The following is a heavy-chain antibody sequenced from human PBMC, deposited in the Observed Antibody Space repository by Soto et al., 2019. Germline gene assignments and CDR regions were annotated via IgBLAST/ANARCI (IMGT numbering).Heavy chain of an antibody. Sequence: ETRCRTGAVSGFSFTINNGWTWVRQPPGQGLEWIVEIYRTGSTNYNPSLKSRVTISLDKSENQFSLKVTSLTAADTAVYYCASRDPGTSVDYWGQGTLVTVSS. V-gene: IGHV4-4*02. J-gene: IGHJ4*02. CDR2: IYRTGST. D-gene: IGHD1-7*01. CDR3: ASRDPGTSVDY. CDR1: GFSFTINNG.